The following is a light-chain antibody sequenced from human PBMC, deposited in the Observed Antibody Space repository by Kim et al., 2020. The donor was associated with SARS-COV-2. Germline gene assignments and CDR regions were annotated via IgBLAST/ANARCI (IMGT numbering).Light chain of an antibody. CDR2: RIN. CDR1: SNNVRDQG. Sequence: RQTATLTCTGNSNNVRDQGAAWLQLHQGHPPKLLSDRINLRPSGISARFSASRSGNTASLTITGLQAEDEADYYCSAWDSSLDAWVFGGGTQLTVL. CDR3: SAWDSSLDAWV. V-gene: IGLV10-54*04. J-gene: IGLJ3*02.